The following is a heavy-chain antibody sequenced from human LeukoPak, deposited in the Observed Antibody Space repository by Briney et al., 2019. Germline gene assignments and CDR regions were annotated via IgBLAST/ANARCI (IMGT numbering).Heavy chain of an antibody. Sequence: ASMKVSCKASGYTFTNYDVIWVRQATGQGLEWMGWVNPNSGNTGYAKKFQGRVTVTRNTAISTVYMELTSLTSEDTAVYYCARLEREAEYDFSRWVYYYYMDVWGKGTTVSVSS. CDR3: ARLEREAEYDFSRWVYYYYMDV. D-gene: IGHD3-3*01. CDR2: VNPNSGNT. J-gene: IGHJ6*03. CDR1: GYTFTNYD. V-gene: IGHV1-8*02.